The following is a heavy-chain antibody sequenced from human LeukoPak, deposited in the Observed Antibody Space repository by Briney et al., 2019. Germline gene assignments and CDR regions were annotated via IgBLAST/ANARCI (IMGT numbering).Heavy chain of an antibody. V-gene: IGHV1-18*04. CDR3: ASVRSEHYYDSSGYYPDGY. CDR2: ISGYNGNT. J-gene: IGHJ4*02. D-gene: IGHD3-22*01. CDR1: RYTFTGYY. Sequence: ASVKVSCRASRYTFTGYYMHWVRQAPGQGLEWMGWISGYNGNTNYAQKLQGRVTMTTDTSTSTAYMELRSLRSDDTAVYYCASVRSEHYYDSSGYYPDGYWGQGTLVTVSS.